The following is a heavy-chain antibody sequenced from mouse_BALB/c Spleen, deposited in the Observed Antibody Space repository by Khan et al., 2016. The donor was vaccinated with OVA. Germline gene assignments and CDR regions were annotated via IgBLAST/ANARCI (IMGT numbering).Heavy chain of an antibody. Sequence: EVQLQESGHGLVKPSQSLSLTCTVTGYSITSDYAWNWIRQFPGNKLEWMGYISYSGSTTYNPSLKSRISINRDTSKDQFFLQLKSVTSEDTATYYCASELGRYYALDYWGQGTSVTVSS. J-gene: IGHJ4*01. V-gene: IGHV3-2*02. CDR1: GYSITSDYA. CDR3: ASELGRYYALDY. D-gene: IGHD4-1*01. CDR2: ISYSGST.